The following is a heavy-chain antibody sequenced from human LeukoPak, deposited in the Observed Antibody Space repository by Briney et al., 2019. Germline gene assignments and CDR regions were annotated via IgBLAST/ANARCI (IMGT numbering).Heavy chain of an antibody. CDR1: GYTFTGYY. Sequence: GASVKVSCKASGYTFTGYYMHWVRQAPGQGLEWMGWINPNSGGTNYAQKFQGRVTITADESTSTAYMELSSLRSEDTAVYYCATAYDSSGAFDIWGQGTMVTVSS. D-gene: IGHD5-12*01. CDR2: INPNSGGT. V-gene: IGHV1-2*02. J-gene: IGHJ3*02. CDR3: ATAYDSSGAFDI.